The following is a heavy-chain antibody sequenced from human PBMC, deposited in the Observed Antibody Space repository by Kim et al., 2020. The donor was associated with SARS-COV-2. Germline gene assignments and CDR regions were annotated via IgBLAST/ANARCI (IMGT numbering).Heavy chain of an antibody. CDR3: ASGIAVAGNGLSY. J-gene: IGHJ4*02. D-gene: IGHD6-19*01. Sequence: SETLSLTCTVSGYSISSGYYWGWIRQPPGKGLEWIGSIYHSGSTYYNPSLKSRVTISVDTSKNQFSLKLSSVTAADTAVYYCASGIAVAGNGLSYWGQGT. CDR2: IYHSGST. V-gene: IGHV4-38-2*02. CDR1: GYSISSGYY.